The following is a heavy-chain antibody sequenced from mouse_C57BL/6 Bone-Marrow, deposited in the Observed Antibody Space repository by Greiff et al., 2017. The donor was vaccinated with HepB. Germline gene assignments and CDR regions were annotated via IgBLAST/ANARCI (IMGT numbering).Heavy chain of an antibody. CDR2: ISSGGSYT. J-gene: IGHJ3*02. D-gene: IGHD1-1*01. CDR3: AREATVVDPGY. V-gene: IGHV5-6*02. CDR1: GFTFSSYG. Sequence: DVKLVESGGDLVKPGGSLKLSCAASGFTFSSYGMSWVRQTPDKRLEWVATISSGGSYTYYPDSVKGRFTISRDNAKNTLYLQMSSLKSEDTAMYYCAREATVVDPGYWGQGTLVTVSA.